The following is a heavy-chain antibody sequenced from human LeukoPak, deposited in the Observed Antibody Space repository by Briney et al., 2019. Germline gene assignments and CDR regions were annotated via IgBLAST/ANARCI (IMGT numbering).Heavy chain of an antibody. CDR2: IDSDGSST. D-gene: IGHD1-26*01. CDR3: VYLLGGTPLDY. CDR1: GFTFSSFS. V-gene: IGHV3-74*01. J-gene: IGHJ4*02. Sequence: GGSLRLSCAASGFTFSSFSMHWVRQVPGKGLVWVSHIDSDGSSTSYADSVKGRFTISRDNAKNTLYLQMNSLRAEDTAVYYCVYLLGGTPLDYWGQGTLVSVSS.